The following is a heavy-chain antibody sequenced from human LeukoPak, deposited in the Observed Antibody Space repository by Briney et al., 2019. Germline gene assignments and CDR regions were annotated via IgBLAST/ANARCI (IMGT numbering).Heavy chain of an antibody. CDR1: GYTFTSYA. V-gene: IGHV7-4-1*02. D-gene: IGHD3-10*01. Sequence: ASVKVSCKASGYTFTSYAMNWVRQAPGQGLEWMGWINTNTGNPTYAQGFTGRFVFSLDTSVSTAYLQISSLKAEDTAVYYCARDLGGSGSYYKANYWGQGTLFTVSS. CDR2: INTNTGNP. CDR3: ARDLGGSGSYYKANY. J-gene: IGHJ4*02.